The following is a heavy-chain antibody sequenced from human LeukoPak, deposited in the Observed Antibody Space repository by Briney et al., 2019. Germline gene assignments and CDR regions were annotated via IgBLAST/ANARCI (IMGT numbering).Heavy chain of an antibody. CDR3: ARGIRGVMGNWFDP. Sequence: FTISRDDSKNSLYLQMNSLEAEDTAVYYCARGIRGVMGNWFDPWGQGTLVTVSS. V-gene: IGHV3-72*01. J-gene: IGHJ5*02. D-gene: IGHD3-10*01.